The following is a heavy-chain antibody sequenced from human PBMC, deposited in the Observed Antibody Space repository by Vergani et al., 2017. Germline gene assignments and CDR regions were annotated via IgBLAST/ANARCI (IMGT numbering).Heavy chain of an antibody. D-gene: IGHD1-26*01. V-gene: IGHV3-23*01. CDR1: GFTFTNFA. CDR2: ISGSGNST. J-gene: IGHJ4*02. Sequence: EVQLLESGGGLVQPGGSLRLSCAASGFTFTNFAMSWVRQAPGKGLEWVSAISGSGNSTYYADSVKGRFTISRDNSKNTLYLQMNSLRAEDTAIYYCAKRSGDYWGQGTLVTVSS. CDR3: AKRSGDY.